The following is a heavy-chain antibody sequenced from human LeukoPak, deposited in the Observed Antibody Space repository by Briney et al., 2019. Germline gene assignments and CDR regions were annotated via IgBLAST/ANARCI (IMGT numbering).Heavy chain of an antibody. J-gene: IGHJ6*04. CDR2: ISISSTYI. CDR3: RWWFGERKVEV. CDR1: GFTFSTYS. D-gene: IGHD3-10*01. V-gene: IGHV3-21*04. Sequence: GGSLRLSCAASGFTFSTYSMNWVRQAPGKGLEWVSSISISSTYIYYTDSVKGRFTISRDNAKDSLYLQMNSLRAEDTAVYYCRWWFGERKVEVWGKGTTVTISS.